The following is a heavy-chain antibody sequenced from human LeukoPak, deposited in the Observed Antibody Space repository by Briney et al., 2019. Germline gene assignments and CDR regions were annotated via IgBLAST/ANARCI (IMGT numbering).Heavy chain of an antibody. D-gene: IGHD3-10*02. CDR2: IYSDGGST. V-gene: IGHV3-53*01. Sequence: ETLSLTCAVYGGSFSGYYMSWVRQAPGKGLEWVSLIYSDGGSTYYADSVKGRFTISRDNSKNTLYLQMDSLRADDTAVYYCARAVPGYLGHFDYWGQGTLVTVSS. J-gene: IGHJ4*02. CDR3: ARAVPGYLGHFDY. CDR1: GGSFSGYY.